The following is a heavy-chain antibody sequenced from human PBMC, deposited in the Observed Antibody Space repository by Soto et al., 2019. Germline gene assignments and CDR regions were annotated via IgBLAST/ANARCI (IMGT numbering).Heavy chain of an antibody. V-gene: IGHV1-2*02. J-gene: IGHJ6*02. D-gene: IGHD3-3*01. CDR2: INPNSGGT. Sequence: QVQLVQSGAEVKKPGASVKVSCKASGYTFTGYYMHWVRQAPGQGLEWMGWINPNSGGTNYAQKFQGRVTMTRDTSISTAYMELSRLRSDDTDVYYCARGSKYYDFWSGYYTGRDYYYGMDVWGQGTTVTVSS. CDR3: ARGSKYYDFWSGYYTGRDYYYGMDV. CDR1: GYTFTGYY.